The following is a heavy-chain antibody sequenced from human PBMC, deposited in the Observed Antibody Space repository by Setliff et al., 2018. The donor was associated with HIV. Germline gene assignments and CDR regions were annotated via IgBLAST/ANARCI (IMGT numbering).Heavy chain of an antibody. V-gene: IGHV3-7*03. D-gene: IGHD1-1*01. Sequence: GGSLRLSCAASGFTFSAHQMSWVRQPPGKGLEWVANIKTDGTDKYYVDSVKGRFAISRDNSKNSLYLQMNSLRAGDTAVYYCARDWNGDGRSIDSWGQGTLVTVSS. CDR2: IKTDGTDK. CDR1: GFTFSAHQ. J-gene: IGHJ5*01. CDR3: ARDWNGDGRSIDS.